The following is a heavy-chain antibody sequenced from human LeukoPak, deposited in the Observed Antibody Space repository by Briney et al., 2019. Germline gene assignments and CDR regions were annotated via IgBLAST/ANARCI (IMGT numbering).Heavy chain of an antibody. D-gene: IGHD3-10*01. CDR3: ACYYGSGSYYPNWFDP. Sequence: GGSLRLSCAASGFTFSGSGMHWVRQASGKGLEWVGRIRSKANSYATAYAASVKGRFTISRDDSKNTAYLQMNSLKIEDTAVYYCACYYGSGSYYPNWFDPWGQGTLVTVSS. CDR2: IRSKANSYAT. CDR1: GFTFSGSG. J-gene: IGHJ5*02. V-gene: IGHV3-73*01.